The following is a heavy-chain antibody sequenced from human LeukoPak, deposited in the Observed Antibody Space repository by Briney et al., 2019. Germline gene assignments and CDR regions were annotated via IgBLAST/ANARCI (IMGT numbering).Heavy chain of an antibody. V-gene: IGHV1-2*02. Sequence: GASVKVSCKPAGYTFTEYHIHWVRQAPGRGLEWMGWINPNSGGTNYAQSFQGRVTLTRDTSISTAYMELSRLRSDDTAVYYCARDLDYTSTEIDAFDMWGQGSLVTVSS. J-gene: IGHJ3*02. CDR3: ARDLDYTSTEIDAFDM. CDR1: GYTFTEYH. CDR2: INPNSGGT. D-gene: IGHD3-3*01.